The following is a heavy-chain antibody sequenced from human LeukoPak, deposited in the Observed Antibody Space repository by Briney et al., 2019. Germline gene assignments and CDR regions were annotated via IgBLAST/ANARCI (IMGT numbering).Heavy chain of an antibody. J-gene: IGHJ4*02. CDR1: GGSISSTNW. D-gene: IGHD6-6*01. CDR3: ARLSEKLNLFSSSSGFDY. Sequence: PSGTLSLTCGVSGGSISSTNWWSWVRQPPGKGLEWIGEINHSGSTNYNPSLKSRVTISVDTSKNHLSLRLSSVTAADTAVYYCARLSEKLNLFSSSSGFDYWGQGTLVTVSS. CDR2: INHSGST. V-gene: IGHV4-4*02.